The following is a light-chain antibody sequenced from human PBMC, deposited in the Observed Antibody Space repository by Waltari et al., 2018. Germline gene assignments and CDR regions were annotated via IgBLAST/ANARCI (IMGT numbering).Light chain of an antibody. J-gene: IGKJ2*01. CDR2: DAS. V-gene: IGKV1-5*01. Sequence: DIQMTQSPSTLSASVGDTVTIPCRARPSVSSWLAWYQQKAGKAPTVLIYDASDLESGVPSRFSGSGSDTEFTLTISNLQPDDFATYYCQQYDSYVYTFGQGTKLEIK. CDR1: PSVSSW. CDR3: QQYDSYVYT.